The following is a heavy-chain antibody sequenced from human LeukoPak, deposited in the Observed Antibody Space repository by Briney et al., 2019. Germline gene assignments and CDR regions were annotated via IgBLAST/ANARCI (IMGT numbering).Heavy chain of an antibody. CDR2: INPSGGST. Sequence: GASVKVSCKASGYTFTSYYMHWVRQAPGQGLEWMGIINPSGGSTSYAQKFQGRVTMTRDTSTSTVYMELSSLSSEDTAVYYCARAPYSSTTYYHYYYMDVWGKGTTVTVSS. CDR1: GYTFTSYY. V-gene: IGHV1-46*01. D-gene: IGHD6-13*01. J-gene: IGHJ6*03. CDR3: ARAPYSSTTYYHYYYMDV.